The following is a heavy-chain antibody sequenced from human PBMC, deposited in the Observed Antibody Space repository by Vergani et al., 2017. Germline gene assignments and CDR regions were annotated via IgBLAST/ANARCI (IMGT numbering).Heavy chain of an antibody. J-gene: IGHJ4*02. CDR3: ARVGYGDYLNY. CDR2: INHSGST. CDR1: GGSFSGYY. D-gene: IGHD4-17*01. Sequence: QLQLQESGPGLVKPSETLSLTCAVYGGSFSGYYWSWIRQPPGKGLEWIGEINHSGSTNYNPSLKSRVTISVDTSKNQFSLKLSSVTAADTAVYYCARVGYGDYLNYWGQGTLVTVSS. V-gene: IGHV4-34*01.